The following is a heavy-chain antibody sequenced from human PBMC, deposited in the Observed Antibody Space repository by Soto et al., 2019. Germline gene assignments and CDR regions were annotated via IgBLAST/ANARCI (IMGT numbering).Heavy chain of an antibody. CDR2: ISSSSSTI. CDR3: ARPEYSSSSYGMDV. V-gene: IGHV3-48*02. Sequence: GGSLRLSCAASGFAFSSYSMNWVRQAPGKGLEWVSYISSSSSTIYYADSVKGRFTISRDNAKNSLYLQMNSLRDEDTAVYYCARPEYSSSSYGMDVWGQGTTVTVSS. D-gene: IGHD6-6*01. J-gene: IGHJ6*02. CDR1: GFAFSSYS.